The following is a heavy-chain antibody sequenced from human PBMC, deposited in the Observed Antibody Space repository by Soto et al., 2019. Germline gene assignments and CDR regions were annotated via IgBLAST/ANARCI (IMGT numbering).Heavy chain of an antibody. D-gene: IGHD2-15*01. CDR2: IYYSGST. CDR3: ARPVVAARNWFDP. V-gene: IGHV4-39*01. CDR1: GGSISSSSYY. J-gene: IGHJ5*02. Sequence: SETLSLTCTVSGGSISSSSYYWGWIRQPPGKGLEWIGSIYYSGSTYYNPSLKSRVTISVDTSKNQFSLKLSSVTAADTAVYYCARPVVAARNWFDPWGQGTLVTRLL.